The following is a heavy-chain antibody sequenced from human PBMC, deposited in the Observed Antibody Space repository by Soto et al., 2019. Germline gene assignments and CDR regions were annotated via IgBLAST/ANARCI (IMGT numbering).Heavy chain of an antibody. CDR2: IYHSGST. CDR1: GGSISSSNW. V-gene: IGHV4-4*02. Sequence: ASETLSLTCAVSGGSISSSNWWSWVRQPPGKGLEWIGEIYHSGSTNYNPSLKSRVTISVDKSKNQFSLKLSSVTAADTAVYYCARLGAGSGSSNYDYYYGMDVWGQGTTVTVSS. CDR3: ARLGAGSGSSNYDYYYGMDV. J-gene: IGHJ6*02. D-gene: IGHD3-10*01.